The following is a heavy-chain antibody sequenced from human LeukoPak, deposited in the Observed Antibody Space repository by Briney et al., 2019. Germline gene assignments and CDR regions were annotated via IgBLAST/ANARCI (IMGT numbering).Heavy chain of an antibody. CDR2: ISSTSSYI. D-gene: IGHD3-10*01. V-gene: IGHV3-21*01. Sequence: PGGSLRLSCTVSGFTVSSDSMSWVRQAPGKGLEWVSSISSTSSYIYYADSVKGRFTISRDNAKNSLYLQMNSLRAEDTAFYYCARGILWFGEGAFDIWGQGTMVTVSS. CDR1: GFTVSSDS. CDR3: ARGILWFGEGAFDI. J-gene: IGHJ3*02.